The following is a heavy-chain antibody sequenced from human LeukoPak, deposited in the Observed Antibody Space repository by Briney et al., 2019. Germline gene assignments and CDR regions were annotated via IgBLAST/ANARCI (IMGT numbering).Heavy chain of an antibody. CDR3: ARHTTVRGSNWFDP. CDR2: IYYSGST. CDR1: GGSISSSSYY. J-gene: IGHJ5*02. Sequence: SETLSLTCTVSGGSISSSSYYWGWIRQPPGKGLEWIGSIYYSGSTYYNPSLKSRVTISVDTSKNQFSPKLSSVTAADTAVYYCARHTTVRGSNWFDPWGQGTLVTVSS. V-gene: IGHV4-39*01. D-gene: IGHD3-10*01.